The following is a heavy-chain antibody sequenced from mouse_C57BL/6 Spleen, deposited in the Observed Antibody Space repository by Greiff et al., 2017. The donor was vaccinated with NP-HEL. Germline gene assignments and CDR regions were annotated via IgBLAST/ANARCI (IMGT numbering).Heavy chain of an antibody. CDR2: IRNKANGYTT. V-gene: IGHV7-3*01. J-gene: IGHJ2*01. CDR1: GFTFTDYY. Sequence: EVHLVESGGGLVQPGGSLSLSCAASGFTFTDYYMSWVRQPPGKALEWLGFIRNKANGYTTEYSASVKGRFTISRDNSQSILYLQMNALRAEDSATYYCARSLITGYFDYWGQGTTLTVSS. CDR3: ARSLITGYFDY. D-gene: IGHD1-3*01.